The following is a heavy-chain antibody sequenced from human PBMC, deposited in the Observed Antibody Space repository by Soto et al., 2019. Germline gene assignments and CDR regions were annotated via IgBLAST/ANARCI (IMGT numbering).Heavy chain of an antibody. D-gene: IGHD3-22*01. Sequence: ASVKVSCKASGYTSTDNYIHWVRQAPGQGLEWMGWINPKSGDTHFAQKFQERVTMTRDTSFTTAYMDLSRLISDDTAVYYCARDWGYSDSRYYFDSWGQGTLVTVSS. V-gene: IGHV1-2*02. CDR1: GYTSTDNY. CDR2: INPKSGDT. CDR3: ARDWGYSDSRYYFDS. J-gene: IGHJ4*02.